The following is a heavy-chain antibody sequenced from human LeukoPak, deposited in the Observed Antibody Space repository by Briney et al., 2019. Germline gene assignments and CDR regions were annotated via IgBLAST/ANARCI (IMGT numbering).Heavy chain of an antibody. CDR3: AKDIGGGGSSWYYFDY. Sequence: AGGSLRLSCAASGFTLDDNAMHWVRQAPGKGLAWVALISGDGDSTYYEDSAKGRFTISRDNSRNSLSLQMNSLRREDTALYYCAKDIGGGGSSWYYFDYWGQGSLVTVSS. CDR2: ISGDGDST. V-gene: IGHV3-43*02. D-gene: IGHD6-13*01. CDR1: GFTLDDNA. J-gene: IGHJ4*02.